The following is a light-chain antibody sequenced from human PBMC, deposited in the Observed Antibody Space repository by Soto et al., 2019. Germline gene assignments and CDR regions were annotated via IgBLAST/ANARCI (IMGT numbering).Light chain of an antibody. CDR1: TSTVATYDL. J-gene: IGLJ3*02. CDR3: SSFAGSGAVYLM. Sequence: QSALTQPASVSGSPGQSISISCTGTTSTVATYDLVSWYQQHPGKAPRLLIYEATKRHSGTSNRFSGSKSGNTASLTISGLQSEDEAYYYCSSFAGSGAVYLMFGGGTKLTVL. V-gene: IGLV2-23*02. CDR2: EAT.